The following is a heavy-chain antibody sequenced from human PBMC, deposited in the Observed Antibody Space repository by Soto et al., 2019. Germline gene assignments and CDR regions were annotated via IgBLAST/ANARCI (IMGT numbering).Heavy chain of an antibody. Sequence: EVQLVESGGGLVQPGGSLRLSCVGSGFVFSDHYMDWVRQAPGKGLEWLSGTRNKVKNYTTEYAASVKGRFSMSRDESRNSVLLHMSSLKIDDTAVYYCVTGLAGPSTTSGYWGQGTLVTVSS. CDR2: TRNKVKNYTT. CDR1: GFVFSDHY. V-gene: IGHV3-72*01. CDR3: VTGLAGPSTTSGY. J-gene: IGHJ4*02. D-gene: IGHD1-1*01.